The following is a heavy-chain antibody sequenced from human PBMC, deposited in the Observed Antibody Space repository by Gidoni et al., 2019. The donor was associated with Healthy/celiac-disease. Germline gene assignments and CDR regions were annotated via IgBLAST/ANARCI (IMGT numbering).Heavy chain of an antibody. V-gene: IGHV4-39*07. CDR2: IYYRGST. Sequence: QLQLQESGPGLVKPSETLSLPCSGSGGSVSSSSYYWGWIRQPPGKGLEWIGSIYYRGSTYYNPSLKSRVTISVDTSKNQFSLKLSSVTAADTAVYYCARELGMGVYYFDYWGQGTLVTVSS. CDR3: ARELGMGVYYFDY. CDR1: GGSVSSSSYY. J-gene: IGHJ4*02. D-gene: IGHD7-27*01.